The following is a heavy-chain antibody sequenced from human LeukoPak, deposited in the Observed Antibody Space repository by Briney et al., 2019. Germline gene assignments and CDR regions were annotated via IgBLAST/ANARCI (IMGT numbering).Heavy chain of an antibody. CDR1: GFTFSNYD. J-gene: IGHJ4*02. CDR2: ISGSGGTT. V-gene: IGHV3-23*01. Sequence: HPGGSLRLSCEASGFTFSNYDMSWVRQAPGKGLEWVSGISGSGGTTYYAESVKGRFTISRDNSKNTLYLQMNSLRAEDTAVYYCAKAPIHCSGGRCYPVPDYWGQGTLVTVSS. CDR3: AKAPIHCSGGRCYPVPDY. D-gene: IGHD2-15*01.